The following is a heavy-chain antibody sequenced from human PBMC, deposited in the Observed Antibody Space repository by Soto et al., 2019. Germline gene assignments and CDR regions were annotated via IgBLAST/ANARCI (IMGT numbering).Heavy chain of an antibody. J-gene: IGHJ6*02. CDR1: GGTFDKFI. CDR3: ARGGFLEWLLSYYGMDV. Sequence: ASVKFSCKASGGTFDKFIMNWVRQTPGRGLEWMGGIVPMLGTNYAQKFQGRVTMTRDTSISTAYMELSRLRSDDTAVYYCARGGFLEWLLSYYGMDVWGQGTTVTVSS. D-gene: IGHD3-3*01. CDR2: IVPMLGT. V-gene: IGHV1-2*02.